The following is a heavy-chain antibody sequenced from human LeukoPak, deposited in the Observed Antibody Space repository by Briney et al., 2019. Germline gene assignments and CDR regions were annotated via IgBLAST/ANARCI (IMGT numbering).Heavy chain of an antibody. CDR2: IYSSGVT. CDR3: ARDRAEEKTWVEFDA. Sequence: PGGSLRLSCAASGFIVNSYAMSWVRQAPGKGLAWVSLIYSSGVTHYAESVTGRVTISRDTSENTVYLQMNRLRDEDTALYFCARDRAEEKTWVEFDAWGQGTLVTVSS. CDR1: GFIVNSYA. J-gene: IGHJ5*02. V-gene: IGHV3-66*03.